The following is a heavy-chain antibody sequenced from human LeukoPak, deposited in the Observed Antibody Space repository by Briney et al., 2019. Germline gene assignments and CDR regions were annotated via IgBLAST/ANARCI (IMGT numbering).Heavy chain of an antibody. V-gene: IGHV4-34*01. CDR1: GGSFSGYY. Sequence: SETLSLTCAVYGGSFSGYYWNWIRQPPGKGLEWIGEINARGDTNFNPSLKSRVTISVDTSKSQFSPRLTSMIAADTAVYYCARGQVPAARGYNWFDPWGQGTLVTVSS. CDR3: ARGQVPAARGYNWFDP. CDR2: INARGDT. J-gene: IGHJ5*02. D-gene: IGHD2-2*01.